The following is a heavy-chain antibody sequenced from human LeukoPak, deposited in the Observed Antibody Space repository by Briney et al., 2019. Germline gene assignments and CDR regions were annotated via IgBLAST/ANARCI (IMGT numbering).Heavy chain of an antibody. D-gene: IGHD3-10*01. CDR2: ISGSGGST. CDR1: AFTFTNHI. V-gene: IGHV3-23*01. Sequence: GGSLRLSCAASAFTFTNHIMHWVRQAPGKGLEWVSAISGSGGSTYYADSVKGRFTISRDNSKNTLYLQMNSLRAEDTAVYYCADQTSGFDYWGQGTLVTVSS. CDR3: ADQTSGFDY. J-gene: IGHJ4*02.